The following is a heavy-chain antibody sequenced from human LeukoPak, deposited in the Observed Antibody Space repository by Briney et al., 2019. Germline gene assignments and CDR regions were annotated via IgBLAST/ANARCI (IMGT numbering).Heavy chain of an antibody. D-gene: IGHD3-10*01. Sequence: PGGSLRLSCAASGFTFSSYSMNWVRQAPGKGREVVSSISSSSRYIYYADSEKGRFTISRDNAKNSLYLQMNSLRAEDTAVYYCARATELLWFVERYYFAYWGQGPVVTVSS. CDR1: GFTFSSYS. CDR3: ARATELLWFVERYYFAY. V-gene: IGHV3-21*01. CDR2: ISSSSRYI. J-gene: IGHJ4*02.